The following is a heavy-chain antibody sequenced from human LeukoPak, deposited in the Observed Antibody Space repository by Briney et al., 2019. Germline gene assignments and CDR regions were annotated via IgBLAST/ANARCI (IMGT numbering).Heavy chain of an antibody. CDR2: IYYSGST. CDR3: ASRSSIWSGYQDTLYYFDS. CDR1: GGSISSYY. Sequence: SETLSLTCTVSGGSISSYYWSWIRQPPGKRLEWIGHIYYSGSTNYNPSLKSRVTISVDASKNQFSLKLSSVTAADTAVYYCASRSSIWSGYQDTLYYFDSWGQGTLVTVSS. J-gene: IGHJ4*02. D-gene: IGHD3-3*01. V-gene: IGHV4-59*01.